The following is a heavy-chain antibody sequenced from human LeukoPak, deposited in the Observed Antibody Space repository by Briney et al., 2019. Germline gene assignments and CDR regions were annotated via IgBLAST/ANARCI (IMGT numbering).Heavy chain of an antibody. V-gene: IGHV5-51*01. CDR2: IYPGDSDT. CDR1: GYSFTSYW. J-gene: IGHJ3*02. CDR3: ARREVLGYCSSTSCYEGAFDI. D-gene: IGHD2-2*01. Sequence: GASLKISCKGSGYSFTSYWIGWVRQMPGKGLEWMGIIYPGDSDTRYSPSFQGQVTISADKSISTAYLQWSSLKASDTAMYYCARREVLGYCSSTSCYEGAFDIWGQGTMVTVSS.